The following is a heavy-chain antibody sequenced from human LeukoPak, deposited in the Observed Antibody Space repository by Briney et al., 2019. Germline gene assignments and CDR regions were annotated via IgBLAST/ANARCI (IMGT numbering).Heavy chain of an antibody. Sequence: HAGGSLRLSCAASGFTFSSYAMHWVRQAPGKGLEWVAVISYDGSNKYYADSVEGRFTISRDNSKNTLYLQVNSLRAEDTAVYYCARDRMGAILYFDSWGQGTLVTVSS. CDR2: ISYDGSNK. V-gene: IGHV3-30*04. J-gene: IGHJ4*02. CDR1: GFTFSSYA. CDR3: ARDRMGAILYFDS. D-gene: IGHD1-26*01.